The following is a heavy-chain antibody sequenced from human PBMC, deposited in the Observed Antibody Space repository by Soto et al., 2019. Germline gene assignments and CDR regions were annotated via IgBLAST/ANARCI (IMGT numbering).Heavy chain of an antibody. Sequence: QVQLQELGPGLVKPSQTLSLTCTVSGGSISSGGYYWSWIRQHPGKGLEWIGYIYYSGSTYYNPSLKSRVTISVDTSKNQFSLKLSSVTAADTAVYYCARDISLLDYGSGSYYPYFDYWGQGTLVTVSS. D-gene: IGHD3-10*01. V-gene: IGHV4-31*03. CDR3: ARDISLLDYGSGSYYPYFDY. J-gene: IGHJ4*02. CDR1: GGSISSGGYY. CDR2: IYYSGST.